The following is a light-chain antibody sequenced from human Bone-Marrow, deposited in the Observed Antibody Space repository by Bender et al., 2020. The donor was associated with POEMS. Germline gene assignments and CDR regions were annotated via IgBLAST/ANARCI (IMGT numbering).Light chain of an antibody. V-gene: IGLV2-23*01. CDR3: CSFVGNFTYV. Sequence: QSALTQPASVSGSPGQSITISCTGSSRDIGSHYFVSWYQHHPGKAPKVMIYEGNKRPSGVSNRFSGSKSGNTASLTISGLQAEDEADYYCCSFVGNFTYVFGSGTKVIVL. CDR1: SRDIGSHYF. CDR2: EGN. J-gene: IGLJ1*01.